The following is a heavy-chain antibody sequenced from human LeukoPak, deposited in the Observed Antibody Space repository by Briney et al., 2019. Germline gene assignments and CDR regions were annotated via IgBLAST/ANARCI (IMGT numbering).Heavy chain of an antibody. CDR3: ARHGAYGSGSYNWFDP. CDR2: ISSSGSTI. J-gene: IGHJ5*02. V-gene: IGHV3-48*03. Sequence: GGSLRLSCAASGFTFSSYEMNWVRQAPGKGLEWVSYISSSGSTIYYADSVKGRFTISRDNAKNSLYLQMNSLRAEDAAVYYCARHGAYGSGSYNWFDPWGQGTLVTVSS. D-gene: IGHD3-10*01. CDR1: GFTFSSYE.